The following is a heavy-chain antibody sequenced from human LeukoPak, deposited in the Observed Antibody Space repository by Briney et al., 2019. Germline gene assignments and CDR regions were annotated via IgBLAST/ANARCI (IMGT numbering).Heavy chain of an antibody. J-gene: IGHJ6*03. V-gene: IGHV1-8*01. D-gene: IGHD3-9*01. CDR2: MNPNSGNT. Sequence: GASVKVSCKASGYTFTSYDINWVRQATGQGLEWMGWMNPNSGNTGYAQKFQGRVTMTRNTSISTAYMELSSLRSEDTAVYYCARDVPPKYYDILTGYYSGSGYYYMDVWGKGTTVTVSS. CDR3: ARDVPPKYYDILTGYYSGSGYYYMDV. CDR1: GYTFTSYD.